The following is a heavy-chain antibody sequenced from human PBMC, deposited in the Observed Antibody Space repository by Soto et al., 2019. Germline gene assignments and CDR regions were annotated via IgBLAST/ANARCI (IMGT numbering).Heavy chain of an antibody. CDR3: ATSLWFGTQPEI. CDR2: ISPSGTT. J-gene: IGHJ4*02. D-gene: IGHD3-10*01. Sequence: PSETLSLTCAFYGGSFSNNYWTWFRQPPGKGLEWIGEISPSGTTKYIPSLKSRGTISVDTSRKQFFLKVTSVSAADTAVYYCATSLWFGTQPEIWGPGTLVTVSS. CDR1: GGSFSNNY. V-gene: IGHV4-34*01.